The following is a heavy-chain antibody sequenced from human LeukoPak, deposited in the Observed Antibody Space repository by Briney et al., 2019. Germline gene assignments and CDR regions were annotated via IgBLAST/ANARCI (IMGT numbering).Heavy chain of an antibody. V-gene: IGHV4-59*12. J-gene: IGHJ4*02. CDR1: GGSISSYY. CDR2: IYYSGST. CDR3: AKTWIQVEFDY. D-gene: IGHD5-18*01. Sequence: SETLSLTCTVSGGSISSYYWSWIRQPPGKGLEWIGYIYYSGSTNYNPSLKSRVTISVDTSKNQFSLKLNSVTAADMAVYYCAKTWIQVEFDYWGQGTLVTVSS.